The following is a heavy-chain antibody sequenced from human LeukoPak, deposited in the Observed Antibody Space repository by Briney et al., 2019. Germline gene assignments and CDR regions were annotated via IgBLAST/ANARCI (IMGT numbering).Heavy chain of an antibody. CDR1: GGSISSYF. Sequence: PSETPSLTCTVSGGSISSYFWSWIRQPPGTGLEWIGYIYYSGSTNYNPSLNSRVTISVDTSKNQFSLKLSSVTAADTAVYYCARHREDWGFDSWGQGTLVTVSS. V-gene: IGHV4-59*08. CDR3: ARHREDWGFDS. J-gene: IGHJ4*02. D-gene: IGHD7-27*01. CDR2: IYYSGST.